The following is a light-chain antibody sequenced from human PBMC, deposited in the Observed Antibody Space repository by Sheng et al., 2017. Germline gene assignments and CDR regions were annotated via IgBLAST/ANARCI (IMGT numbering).Light chain of an antibody. J-gene: IGLJ2*01. Sequence: QLASVSGSPGQSITISCTGTNADVGSDYYVSWYQQPPGKAPKLIIFDVNQRPSGTSSRFSASKSGSTASLTISGLQAEDEAEYYCSSYTTDNTVVFGGGTKLTIL. CDR3: SSYTTDNTVV. V-gene: IGLV2-14*03. CDR2: DVN. CDR1: NADVGSDYY.